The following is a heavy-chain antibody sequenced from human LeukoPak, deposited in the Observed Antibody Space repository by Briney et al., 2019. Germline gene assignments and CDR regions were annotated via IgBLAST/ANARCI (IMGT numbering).Heavy chain of an antibody. Sequence: SETLSLTCTVSRGSIFSSEYYWGWVRQPPGKGLEWLASVYYRGNAYYNPSLKSRLTISVDTSRTRFSLKLTSVTAAGTAVYYCARLPYYYDRSGYSYWYFDLWGRGTLVTVSS. J-gene: IGHJ2*01. CDR3: ARLPYYYDRSGYSYWYFDL. CDR2: VYYRGNA. V-gene: IGHV4-39*01. D-gene: IGHD3-22*01. CDR1: RGSIFSSEYY.